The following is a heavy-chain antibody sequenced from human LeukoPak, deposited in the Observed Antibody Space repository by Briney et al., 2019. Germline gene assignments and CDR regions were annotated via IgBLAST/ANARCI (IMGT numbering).Heavy chain of an antibody. V-gene: IGHV3-23*01. CDR1: GFTFSSYA. Sequence: AGSLRLSCAAPGFTFSSYAMSGVDQAPGKGLQGVSAINGSGVSTNYPKSVKARFTISRDNSKNTLYLQMNSLRAEDTAVYYCAKGSYGDYVNDWGQGTLVTVSS. CDR2: INGSGVST. J-gene: IGHJ4*02. D-gene: IGHD4-17*01. CDR3: AKGSYGDYVND.